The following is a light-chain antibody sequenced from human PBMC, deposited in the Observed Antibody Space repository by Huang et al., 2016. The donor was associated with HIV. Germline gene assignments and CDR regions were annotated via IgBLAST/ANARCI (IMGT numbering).Light chain of an antibody. CDR3: QQYGSSPAT. J-gene: IGKJ1*01. CDR1: QSVSSGY. Sequence: EIVLTQSPGTLSLSPGERTTLSCRARQSVSSGYLAWYQQKPGQAPRLLIYGASTRATGIPGRFSGSGSGTDFTLTISRLQPEDFAVYYCQQYGSSPATFGQGTKV. V-gene: IGKV3-20*01. CDR2: GAS.